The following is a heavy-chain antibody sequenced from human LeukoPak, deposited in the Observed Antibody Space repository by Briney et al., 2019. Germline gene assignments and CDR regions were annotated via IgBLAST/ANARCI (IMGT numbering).Heavy chain of an antibody. CDR2: IIPIFGIA. CDR1: GGTFSSYA. CDR3: ASDIVVVPAAMGYYGMDV. V-gene: IGHV1-69*04. D-gene: IGHD2-2*01. J-gene: IGHJ6*02. Sequence: GASVKVSCKASGGTFSSYAISWVRQAPGQGLEWMGRIIPIFGIANYAQKFQGRVTITADKSTSTAYMELSSLRSEDTAVYYCASDIVVVPAAMGYYGMDVWGQGTLVTVSS.